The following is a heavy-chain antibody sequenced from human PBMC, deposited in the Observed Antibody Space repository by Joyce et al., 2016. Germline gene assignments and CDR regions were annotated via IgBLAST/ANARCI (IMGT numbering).Heavy chain of an antibody. CDR2: ISGSGTYK. J-gene: IGHJ4*02. CDR1: GFTFNDYT. V-gene: IGHV3-21*06. CDR3: AREDGFNTYFDS. D-gene: IGHD5-24*01. Sequence: EVQLVESGGGPVKSGGCLRLSCAASGFTFNDYTLHWVLQAPGNGLEWVPSISGSGTYKYHADSLKGRFTAFRDNAKSSLYLQMNSLRVDDTAVYYCAREDGFNTYFDSWGQGTLVTVSS.